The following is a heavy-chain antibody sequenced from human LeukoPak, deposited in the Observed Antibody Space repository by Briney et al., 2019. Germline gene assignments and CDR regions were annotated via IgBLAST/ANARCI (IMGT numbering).Heavy chain of an antibody. CDR1: GFTFSSYA. Sequence: GGSLRLSCAASGFTFSSYAMSWVRQAPGKGLEWVSAISGSGGSTYYADSVKGRFTISRDNSKNTLYLQMNSLRAEDTAAYYCAPSGGYDFWSGYPHFDYWGQGTLVTVSS. CDR3: APSGGYDFWSGYPHFDY. CDR2: ISGSGGST. J-gene: IGHJ4*02. D-gene: IGHD3-3*01. V-gene: IGHV3-23*01.